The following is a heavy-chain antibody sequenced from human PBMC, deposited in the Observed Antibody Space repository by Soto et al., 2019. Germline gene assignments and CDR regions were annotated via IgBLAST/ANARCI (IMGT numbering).Heavy chain of an antibody. Sequence: EVQLLESGGGLVQPGGSLRLSCAASGFTFSSYAMSWVRQAPGKGLEWDSAISGSGGRTYYADSVKGRFTISRDNSKNTLYLQMNSLRVEDTAVYYCAEIPNRYCGGDCYLDYWGQGTLVTVSS. D-gene: IGHD2-21*02. V-gene: IGHV3-23*01. CDR2: ISGSGGRT. CDR3: AEIPNRYCGGDCYLDY. J-gene: IGHJ4*02. CDR1: GFTFSSYA.